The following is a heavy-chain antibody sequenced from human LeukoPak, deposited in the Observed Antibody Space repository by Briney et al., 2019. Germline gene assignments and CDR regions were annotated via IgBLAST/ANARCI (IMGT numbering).Heavy chain of an antibody. CDR3: AREDRIAARPIDY. CDR2: INPNSGGT. Sequence: GASGKVSCKASGYTFTGYYMHWVRQAPGQGLEWMGWINPNSGGTNYAQKFQGRVTMTTDTSTSTAYMELRSLRSDDTAVYYCAREDRIAARPIDYWGQGTLVTVSS. J-gene: IGHJ4*02. V-gene: IGHV1-2*02. D-gene: IGHD6-6*01. CDR1: GYTFTGYY.